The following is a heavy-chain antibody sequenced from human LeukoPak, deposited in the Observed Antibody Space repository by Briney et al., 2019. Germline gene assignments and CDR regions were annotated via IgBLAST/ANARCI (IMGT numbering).Heavy chain of an antibody. D-gene: IGHD3-16*01. J-gene: IGHJ4*02. CDR2: IIPIFGTA. V-gene: IGHV1-69*05. Sequence: ASVKVSCKASGGTFSSYAISWVRQAPGQGLEWMGGIIPIFGTANYAQKFQGRVTITTDESTSTAYMELSSLRSEDTAVYYCASTDLEGEPRSFDYWGQGTLVTVSS. CDR1: GGTFSSYA. CDR3: ASTDLEGEPRSFDY.